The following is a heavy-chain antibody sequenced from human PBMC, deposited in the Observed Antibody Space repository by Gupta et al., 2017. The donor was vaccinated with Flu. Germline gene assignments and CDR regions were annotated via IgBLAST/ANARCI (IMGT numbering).Heavy chain of an antibody. CDR2: INPNSGGT. V-gene: IGHV1-2*02. Sequence: QVQLVQSGAEVKKPGASVKVSCKASGYTFTGYSMHWVRKAPGQGLEWMGWINPNSGGTNYAQKFQGRVTMTRDTSISTAYMELSRLRSDDTAVYYCARRLADDYGDTSPFDYWGQGTLVTVSS. J-gene: IGHJ4*02. CDR1: GYTFTGYS. D-gene: IGHD4-17*01. CDR3: ARRLADDYGDTSPFDY.